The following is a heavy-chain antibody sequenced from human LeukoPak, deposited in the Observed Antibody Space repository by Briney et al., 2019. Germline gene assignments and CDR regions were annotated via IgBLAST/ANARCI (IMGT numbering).Heavy chain of an antibody. D-gene: IGHD3-22*01. J-gene: IGHJ6*03. CDR3: ARAPRSSGYYSYYYYMDV. CDR2: IKQEGREK. V-gene: IGHV3-7*01. CDR1: GFTFSSSW. Sequence: GGSLRLSCAATGFTFSSSWMSWVRQAPGKGLGWVANIKQEGREKYYVDSVKGRFTIYRDNAKNSLYLQMNSLRAEDTAVYYCARAPRSSGYYSYYYYMDVWGKGTTVTVSS.